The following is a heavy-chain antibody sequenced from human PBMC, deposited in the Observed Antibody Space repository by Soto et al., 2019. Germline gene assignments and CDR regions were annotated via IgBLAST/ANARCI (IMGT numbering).Heavy chain of an antibody. V-gene: IGHV3-23*01. CDR3: AKDIYYDNTGFLYGMDV. J-gene: IGHJ6*02. CDR1: GFTFSSYG. CDR2: IGGSGGST. Sequence: EMELLQSGGGLVQPGGSLRLSCSGSGFTFSSYGVSWVRQAPGKGLEWVSSIGGSGGSTYYADSVKGRFTISRDNSDNTLSLHMNYLRDEDTAVYYCAKDIYYDNTGFLYGMDVWGQGTAVTVSS. D-gene: IGHD3-22*01.